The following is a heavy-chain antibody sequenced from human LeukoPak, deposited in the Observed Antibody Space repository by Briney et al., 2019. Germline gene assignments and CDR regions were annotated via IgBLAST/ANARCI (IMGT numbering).Heavy chain of an antibody. V-gene: IGHV1-18*01. J-gene: IGHJ4*02. D-gene: IGHD3-10*01. CDR3: AASGVTMVRGTIKGFDY. CDR1: GYTFTSYG. CDR2: ISAYNGNT. Sequence: ASVKVFCKASGYTFTSYGISWVRQAPGQGLEWMGWISAYNGNTNYAQKLQGRVTMTTDTSTSTAYMELRSLRSDDTAVYYCAASGVTMVRGTIKGFDYWGQGTLVTVSS.